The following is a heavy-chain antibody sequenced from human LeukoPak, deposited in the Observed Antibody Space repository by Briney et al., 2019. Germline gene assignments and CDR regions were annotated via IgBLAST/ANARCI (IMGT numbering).Heavy chain of an antibody. V-gene: IGHV1-2*02. J-gene: IGHJ5*02. Sequence: ASVKVSCKDSGYTFTGYYMHWVRQAPGQGLEWMGWINPNSGGTNYAQNFQGRVTMTRDTSISTAYMELSRLRSDDTAVYYCARDLRPNWFDPWGQGALVTISS. CDR2: INPNSGGT. CDR1: GYTFTGYY. CDR3: ARDLRPNWFDP.